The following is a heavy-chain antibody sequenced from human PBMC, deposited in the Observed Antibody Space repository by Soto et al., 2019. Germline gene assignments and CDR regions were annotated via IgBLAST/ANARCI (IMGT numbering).Heavy chain of an antibody. Sequence: AAVKESCKASGYTFTSYGISWVRQAPGQGLEWMGWISAYNGNTNYAQKLQGRVTMTTDTSTSTAYMELRSLRSDDTAVYYCASDSEHIVGATPRAYYYYHYVMSVWGQGTTVIVSS. D-gene: IGHD1-26*01. CDR1: GYTFTSYG. CDR3: ASDSEHIVGATPRAYYYYHYVMSV. J-gene: IGHJ6*02. CDR2: ISAYNGNT. V-gene: IGHV1-18*04.